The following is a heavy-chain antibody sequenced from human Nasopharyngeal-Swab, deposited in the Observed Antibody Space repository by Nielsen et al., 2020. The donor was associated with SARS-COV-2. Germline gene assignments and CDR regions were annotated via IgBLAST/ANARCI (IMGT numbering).Heavy chain of an antibody. CDR1: GGAISSGDYY. J-gene: IGHJ4*02. D-gene: IGHD2-2*02. Sequence: SETLSLTCTVSGGAISSGDYYWSWIRQPPAKGLEWIGYIYYSGSTHYNPSLKSRVTISVDTSKNQFSLKLNSVTAADTAVYYCARARVGHCSSTSCYRLWDCWGQGTLVSVSS. V-gene: IGHV4-30-4*08. CDR2: IYYSGST. CDR3: ARARVGHCSSTSCYRLWDC.